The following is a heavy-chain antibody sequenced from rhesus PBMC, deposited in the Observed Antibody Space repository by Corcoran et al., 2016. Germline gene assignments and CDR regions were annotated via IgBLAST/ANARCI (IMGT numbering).Heavy chain of an antibody. CDR3: ARCGFAAGRLYFDF. V-gene: IGHV4-147*01. CDR1: GDSINSYY. Sequence: QVQLQESGPGLVTPSETLSLTCAVSGDSINSYYWTWLRQPPGKGLEWIGRIYGSSGNPNYNPSLRSRVTISRDTSKNQFSLKLNSVTAADTAIYYCARCGFAAGRLYFDFWGQGVLVTVSS. J-gene: IGHJ4*01. CDR2: IYGSSGNP. D-gene: IGHD6-13*01.